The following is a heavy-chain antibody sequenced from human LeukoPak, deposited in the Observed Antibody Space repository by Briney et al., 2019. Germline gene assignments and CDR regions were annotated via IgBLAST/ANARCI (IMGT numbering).Heavy chain of an antibody. J-gene: IGHJ4*02. CDR2: IYHSGST. V-gene: IGHV4-30-2*01. CDR3: ARARNWGGYYFDY. Sequence: SQTLSLTCAVSGGSISSGGYSWSWLRQPPGKGLEWIGYIYHSGSTYYNPSLKSRVTISVDRSKNQFSLKLSSVTAADTAVYYCARARNWGGYYFDYWGQGTLVTVSS. D-gene: IGHD7-27*01. CDR1: GGSISSGGYS.